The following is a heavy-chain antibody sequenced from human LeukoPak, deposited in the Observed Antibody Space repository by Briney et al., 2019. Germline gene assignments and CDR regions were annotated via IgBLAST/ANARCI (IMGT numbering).Heavy chain of an antibody. CDR1: GYTFTSYG. D-gene: IGHD4-17*01. Sequence: EASVTVSCKASGYTFTSYGISWVRQAPGQGLEWMGWISAYNGNTNCAQKLQGRVTMTTDTSTSTAYMELRSLRSDDTAVYYCARDGGTTVTTPTDYWGQGTLVTVSS. CDR3: ARDGGTTVTTPTDY. V-gene: IGHV1-18*01. J-gene: IGHJ4*02. CDR2: ISAYNGNT.